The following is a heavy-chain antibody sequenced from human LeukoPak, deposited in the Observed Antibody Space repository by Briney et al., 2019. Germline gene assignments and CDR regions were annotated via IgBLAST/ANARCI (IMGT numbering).Heavy chain of an antibody. V-gene: IGHV3-21*04. J-gene: IGHJ3*02. CDR1: GSTFSSYS. CDR3: ARAVTMVRGVIIGDAFDI. D-gene: IGHD3-10*01. CDR2: ISSSSSYI. Sequence: GGSLRLSCAASGSTFSSYSMNWIRQAPGKGLEWVSSISSSSSYIYYADSVKGRFTISRDNSKNTLYLQMNSLRAEDTAVYYCARAVTMVRGVIIGDAFDIWGQGTMVTVSS.